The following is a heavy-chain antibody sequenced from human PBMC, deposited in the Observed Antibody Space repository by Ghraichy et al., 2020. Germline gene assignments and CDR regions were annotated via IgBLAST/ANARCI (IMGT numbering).Heavy chain of an antibody. CDR2: ISSSSSYI. CDR1: GFTFSSYS. Sequence: GGSLRLSCAASGFTFSSYSMNWVRQAPGKGLEWVSSISSSSSYIYYADSVKGRFTISRDNAKNSLYLQMNSLRAEDTAVYYCARVQVPAAIYYYYGMDVWGHGATETVSS. J-gene: IGHJ6*02. D-gene: IGHD2-2*01. CDR3: ARVQVPAAIYYYYGMDV. V-gene: IGHV3-21*01.